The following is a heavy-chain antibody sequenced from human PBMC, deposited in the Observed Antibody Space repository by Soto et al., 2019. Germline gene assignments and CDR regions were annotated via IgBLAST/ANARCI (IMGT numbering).Heavy chain of an antibody. Sequence: SETLSLTCTVSGGSISSSYWSWIRQPPGKGLEWIGYIYYTGSTNYNPSLKSLVTISVDTSNTQYSLKLSSVTAAETAVYYCAREKNYFGSSTLSGMDVWGQGTTVTVSS. J-gene: IGHJ6*02. D-gene: IGHD3-10*01. CDR3: AREKNYFGSSTLSGMDV. CDR1: GGSISSSY. CDR2: IYYTGST. V-gene: IGHV4-59*01.